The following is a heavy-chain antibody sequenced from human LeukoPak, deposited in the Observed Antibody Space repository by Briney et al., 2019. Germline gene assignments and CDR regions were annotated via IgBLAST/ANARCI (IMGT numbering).Heavy chain of an antibody. CDR1: GFTFSSYA. CDR3: AKGFQEYFDY. V-gene: IGHV3-23*01. CDR2: ISGSAGTT. J-gene: IGHJ4*02. Sequence: SGGSLRLSCAASGFTFSSYAMSWVRQAPGKGLEWVSAISGSAGTTHYADSVKGRFTISRDNSKNTLFLQMNSLRGEDTAVYYCAKGFQEYFDYWGQGTPVTVSS.